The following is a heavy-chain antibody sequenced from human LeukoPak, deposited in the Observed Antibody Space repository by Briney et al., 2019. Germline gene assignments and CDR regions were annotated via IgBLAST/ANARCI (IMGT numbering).Heavy chain of an antibody. V-gene: IGHV4-39*01. CDR2: IYYSGST. Sequence: SETLSLTCTVSGGSISSSSYYWGWIRQPPGKGLEWIGSIYYSGSTYYNPSLKSRVTIPVDTSKNQFSLKLSSVTAADTAVYYCARSGYCSGGSCYLVPFDPWGQGTLVTVSS. J-gene: IGHJ5*02. CDR3: ARSGYCSGGSCYLVPFDP. D-gene: IGHD2-15*01. CDR1: GGSISSSSYY.